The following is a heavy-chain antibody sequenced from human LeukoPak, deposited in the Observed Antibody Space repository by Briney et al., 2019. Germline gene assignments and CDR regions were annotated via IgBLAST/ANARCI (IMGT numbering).Heavy chain of an antibody. CDR3: ARRRRIAAAGRYHHDAFDI. J-gene: IGHJ3*02. Sequence: SETLSLTCTVSGGSISSGGYYWSWIRQHPGKGLEWIGYIYYSGSTYYNPSLKSRVTISVDTSKNQFSLKLSSVTAADTAVYHCARRRRIAAAGRYHHDAFDIWGQGTMVTVSS. CDR1: GGSISSGGYY. CDR2: IYYSGST. D-gene: IGHD6-13*01. V-gene: IGHV4-31*03.